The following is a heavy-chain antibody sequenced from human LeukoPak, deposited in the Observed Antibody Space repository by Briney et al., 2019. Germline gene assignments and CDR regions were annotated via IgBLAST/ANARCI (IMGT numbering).Heavy chain of an antibody. Sequence: SETLSLTCAVSGGSISSYYWSWIRQPPGKGLEWIGYIYYTGNTNYSPSLKSRVTISVDKSKNQFSLKVTSMSAADTAVYYCARISNSGWFFDFWGQGTLVTVSS. CDR3: ARISNSGWFFDF. CDR2: IYYTGNT. V-gene: IGHV4-59*08. J-gene: IGHJ4*02. CDR1: GGSISSYY. D-gene: IGHD6-19*01.